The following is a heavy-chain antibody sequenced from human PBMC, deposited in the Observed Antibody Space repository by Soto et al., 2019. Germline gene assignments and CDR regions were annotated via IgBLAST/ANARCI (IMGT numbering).Heavy chain of an antibody. D-gene: IGHD4-17*01. J-gene: IGHJ4*02. CDR3: ARVGGGTHYGTPR. Sequence: ASVKVSCKASGYTFTSYYMHWVRQAPGQGLEWMGIINPSGGSTSYAQKFQDRVTMTRDTSTSTVYMELSSLRSEDTAVYYCARVGGGTHYGTPRWGQGTLVTVSS. CDR2: INPSGGST. V-gene: IGHV1-46*03. CDR1: GYTFTSYY.